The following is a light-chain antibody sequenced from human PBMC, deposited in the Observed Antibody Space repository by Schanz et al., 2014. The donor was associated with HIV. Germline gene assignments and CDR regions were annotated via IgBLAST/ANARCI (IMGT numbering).Light chain of an antibody. V-gene: IGLV2-14*03. CDR2: DVS. CDR3: CSYTTTSTYV. CDR1: NSDINFYYY. Sequence: QSALTQPASVSGSPGQSITISCSGPNSDINFYYYVSWFQQHPGKAPQLMIYDVSNRPSGVSSRFSGSKSGNTASLTISGLQDEDEADYYCCSYTTTSTYVFGAGTKLTVL. J-gene: IGLJ1*01.